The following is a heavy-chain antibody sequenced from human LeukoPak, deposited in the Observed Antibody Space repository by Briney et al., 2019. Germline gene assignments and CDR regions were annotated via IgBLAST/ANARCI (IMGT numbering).Heavy chain of an antibody. Sequence: PSETLSLTSAVYGGSFSGYYWSWIRQPPGKGLEWIGEINHSGSTNYNPSLKSRVTISVDTSKNQFSLKLSSVTAADTAVYYCARRSSSWYSKIDSWGQGTLVTVSS. CDR3: ARRSSSWYSKIDS. V-gene: IGHV4-34*01. J-gene: IGHJ4*02. CDR1: GGSFSGYY. CDR2: INHSGST. D-gene: IGHD6-13*01.